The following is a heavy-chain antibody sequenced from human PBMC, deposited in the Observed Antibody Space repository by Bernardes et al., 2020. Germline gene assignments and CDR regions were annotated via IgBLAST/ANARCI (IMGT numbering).Heavy chain of an antibody. V-gene: IGHV4-61*01. Sequence: SETLSLTCTVSGGSVSSGSYYWSWIRQPPGKGLEWIGYIYYSGSTNYNPSLKSRVTISVDTSKNQFSLKLSSVTAADTAVYYCARVVGSSSWYGYYGMDVWGQGTTVTVSS. CDR2: IYYSGST. CDR3: ARVVGSSSWYGYYGMDV. CDR1: GGSVSSGSYY. J-gene: IGHJ6*02. D-gene: IGHD6-13*01.